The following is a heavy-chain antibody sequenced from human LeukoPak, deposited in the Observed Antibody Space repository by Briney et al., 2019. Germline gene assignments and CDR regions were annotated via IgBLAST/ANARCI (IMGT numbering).Heavy chain of an antibody. Sequence: PSETLSLTCTVSGGSISSSSYYWGWIRQPPGKGLEWIGSIYYSGSNYYNPSLKSRVTISVDTSKNQFSLKLSSVTAADTAVYYCARQRTSGYSYGYGYWGQGTLVTVSS. V-gene: IGHV4-39*01. D-gene: IGHD5-18*01. CDR3: ARQRTSGYSYGYGY. CDR1: GGSISSSSYY. CDR2: IYYSGSN. J-gene: IGHJ4*02.